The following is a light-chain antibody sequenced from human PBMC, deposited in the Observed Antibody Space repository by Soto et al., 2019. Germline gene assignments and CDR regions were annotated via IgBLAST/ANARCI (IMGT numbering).Light chain of an antibody. V-gene: IGKV1-39*01. Sequence: DIQMTQSPSSLSASVGDRVTITCRASQSISTYLNWYQQKVGKAPKLLIYAASSLQRGVPSRFSGIGSGTDFTLTISSLQPEDFATYYCQQSYSTPRTCGQGTKLEIK. CDR2: AAS. CDR1: QSISTY. J-gene: IGKJ2*02. CDR3: QQSYSTPRT.